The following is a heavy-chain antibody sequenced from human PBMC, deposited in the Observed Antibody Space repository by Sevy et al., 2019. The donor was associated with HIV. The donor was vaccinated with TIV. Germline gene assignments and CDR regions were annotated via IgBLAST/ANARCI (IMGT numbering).Heavy chain of an antibody. CDR2: IWYDGSNK. D-gene: IGHD3-16*01. V-gene: IGHV3-33*01. CDR3: ARDKLQTTGSLGDYYYGLDV. CDR1: GFTFSNYG. J-gene: IGHJ6*02. Sequence: GGSLRLSCAGSGFTFSNYGMHWVRQAPGKGLEWVAIIWYDGSNKYYTQSVKGRFTTSRDNSKNMLYLQMNGLRAEDTAVEYCARDKLQTTGSLGDYYYGLDVWGQGTRVTVSS.